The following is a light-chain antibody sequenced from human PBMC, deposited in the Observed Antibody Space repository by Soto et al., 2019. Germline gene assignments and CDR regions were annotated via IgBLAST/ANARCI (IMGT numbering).Light chain of an antibody. Sequence: EIVVTQSPGTLSLSPGERATLSCRASQSVSSSYLAWYQQKPGQAPRLLIYGASSRATGIPDRFSGSGSATDFPVTISRLERDAVAVYYCQQYDSSPPVYTFGQGAKLEIK. J-gene: IGKJ2*01. CDR1: QSVSSSY. CDR3: QQYDSSPPVYT. V-gene: IGKV3-20*01. CDR2: GAS.